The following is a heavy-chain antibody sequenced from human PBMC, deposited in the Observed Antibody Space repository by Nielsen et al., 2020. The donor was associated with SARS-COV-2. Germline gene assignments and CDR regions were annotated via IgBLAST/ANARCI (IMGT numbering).Heavy chain of an antibody. CDR2: IIPILGIA. V-gene: IGHV1-18*04. Sequence: ASVKVSCKASGYTFTSYYMHWVRQAPGQGLEWMGRIIPILGIANYAQKLQGRVTMTTDTSTSTAYMELRSLRSDDTAVYYCARGGATTLLDFDYWGQGTLVTVSS. J-gene: IGHJ4*02. CDR3: ARGGATTLLDFDY. CDR1: GYTFTSYY. D-gene: IGHD1-26*01.